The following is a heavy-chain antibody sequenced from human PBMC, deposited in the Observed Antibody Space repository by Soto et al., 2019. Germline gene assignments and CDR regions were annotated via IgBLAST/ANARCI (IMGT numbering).Heavy chain of an antibody. V-gene: IGHV3-23*01. Sequence: EVQLLESGGGLVQPGGSLRLSCAASGFTFSSYAMSWVRQAPGKGLEWVSAISGSGGSTYYADSVKGRFTISRDNSKNTLYLQMNRLRAEDTAVYYCAKEGDYYDSSGHYEGYWGQGTLVTVSS. CDR3: AKEGDYYDSSGHYEGY. CDR2: ISGSGGST. D-gene: IGHD3-22*01. CDR1: GFTFSSYA. J-gene: IGHJ4*02.